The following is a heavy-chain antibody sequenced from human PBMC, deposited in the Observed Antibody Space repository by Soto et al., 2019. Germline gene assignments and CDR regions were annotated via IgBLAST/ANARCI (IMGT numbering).Heavy chain of an antibody. CDR3: ARGSSYYYDSSGYYLVD. Sequence: SETLSLTCAVYGGSFSGYYWSWIRQPPGKGLEWIGEINHSGSTNSNPSLKSRVTISVDTSKNQFSLKLSSVTAADTAVYYCARGSSYYYDSSGYYLVDWGQGTLVTVSS. J-gene: IGHJ4*02. D-gene: IGHD3-22*01. CDR1: GGSFSGYY. V-gene: IGHV4-34*01. CDR2: INHSGST.